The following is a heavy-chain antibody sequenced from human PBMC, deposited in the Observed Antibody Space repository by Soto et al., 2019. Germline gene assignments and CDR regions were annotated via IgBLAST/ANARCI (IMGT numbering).Heavy chain of an antibody. J-gene: IGHJ5*02. V-gene: IGHV1-2*04. CDR3: ARAYTSDGNCSSTSCYENWFDP. CDR1: GYTFTGYY. Sequence: QVQLVQSGAEVKKPGASVKVSCKASGYTFTGYYMHWVRQAPGQGLEWMGWINPNSGGTNYAQKFQGLVTMTRDTSISTAYMELSRLRSDDTAVYYCARAYTSDGNCSSTSCYENWFDPWGQGTLVTVSS. CDR2: INPNSGGT. D-gene: IGHD2-2*01.